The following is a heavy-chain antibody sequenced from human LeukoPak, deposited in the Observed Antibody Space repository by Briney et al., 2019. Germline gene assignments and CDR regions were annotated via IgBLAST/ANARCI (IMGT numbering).Heavy chain of an antibody. D-gene: IGHD1-26*01. Sequence: SETLSLTCAVYGGSFSGYYWSWIRQPPGKGLEWIGEINHSGSTNYNPSLKSRVTISVDTSKNQFSLKLSSVTAADTAVYYCARDTRGGSYHWFDPWGQGALVTVSS. V-gene: IGHV4-34*01. CDR1: GGSFSGYY. CDR3: ARDTRGGSYHWFDP. J-gene: IGHJ5*02. CDR2: INHSGST.